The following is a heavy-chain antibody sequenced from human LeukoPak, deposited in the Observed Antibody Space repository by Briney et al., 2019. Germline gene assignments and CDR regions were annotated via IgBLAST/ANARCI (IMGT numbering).Heavy chain of an antibody. CDR1: GFTFSSYS. CDR3: ARDATDIVVVVAATLGGGRFDP. CDR2: ISSGSGYI. V-gene: IGHV3-21*01. J-gene: IGHJ5*02. Sequence: PGGSLRLSCAASGFTFSSYSMNWVRQAPGKGLEWVSSISSGSGYIYYADSVKGRFTISRDNAKNSLYLQMNSLRADDTAIYYYARDATDIVVVVAATLGGGRFDPWGQGTLVTVSS. D-gene: IGHD2-15*01.